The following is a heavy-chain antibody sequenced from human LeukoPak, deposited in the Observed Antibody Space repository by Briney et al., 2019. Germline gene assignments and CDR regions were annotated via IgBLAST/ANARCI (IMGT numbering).Heavy chain of an antibody. J-gene: IGHJ4*02. CDR3: AKDGLGSGWYDSIDF. CDR2: ISASASYT. D-gene: IGHD6-19*01. Sequence: GGSLRLSCAASGFTFNNYAMSWVRQAPGEGLEWVSAISASASYTYYSDSVKGRFTISRDNSKNTLYLQLNSLSAEDTAVYYCAKDGLGSGWYDSIDFWGQGTLVTVSS. CDR1: GFTFNNYA. V-gene: IGHV3-23*01.